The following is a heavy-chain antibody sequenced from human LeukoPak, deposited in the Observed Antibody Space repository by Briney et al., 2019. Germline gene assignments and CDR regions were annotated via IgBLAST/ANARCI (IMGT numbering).Heavy chain of an antibody. CDR3: AGKSGSYKGFDC. CDR2: ISGSGGST. CDR1: GFTFSSYA. J-gene: IGHJ4*02. Sequence: PGGSLRLSCAASGFTFSSYAMSWVRQAPGKGLEWVSAISGSGGSTYYADSVKGRFTISRDNSKNTLYLQMNSLRPEDTAVYYCAGKSGSYKGFDCWGLGTLVTVSS. V-gene: IGHV3-23*01. D-gene: IGHD1-26*01.